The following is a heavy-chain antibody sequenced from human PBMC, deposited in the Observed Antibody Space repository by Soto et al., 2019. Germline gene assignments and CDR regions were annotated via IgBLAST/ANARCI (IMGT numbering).Heavy chain of an antibody. J-gene: IGHJ4*02. CDR1: GFTFSSYA. CDR2: ISGSGGST. V-gene: IGHV3-23*01. CDR3: AKDQRSYSSGWSPFDY. D-gene: IGHD6-19*01. Sequence: GGSLRLSCAASGFTFSSYAMSWVRQAPGKGLEWVSAISGSGGSTYYADSVKGRFTISRDNSKNTLYLQMNSLRAEDTAVYYCAKDQRSYSSGWSPFDYWGQGTLVTVSS.